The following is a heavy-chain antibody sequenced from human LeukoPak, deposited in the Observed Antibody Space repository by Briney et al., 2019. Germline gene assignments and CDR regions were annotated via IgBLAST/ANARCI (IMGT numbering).Heavy chain of an antibody. CDR2: IYRNDDN. Sequence: ESGPTLVNPTQTLTLTCSFSGFSLSTSGVGVGWIRQPPGKALEWLALIYRNDDNLYSPSLKRRLTITKDTSTNRVVLTMTNMDPVDTATYYCAHSLGARGLGRWFDPWGQGTLVTVSS. J-gene: IGHJ5*02. CDR1: GFSLSTSGVG. V-gene: IGHV2-5*01. CDR3: AHSLGARGLGRWFDP. D-gene: IGHD6-6*01.